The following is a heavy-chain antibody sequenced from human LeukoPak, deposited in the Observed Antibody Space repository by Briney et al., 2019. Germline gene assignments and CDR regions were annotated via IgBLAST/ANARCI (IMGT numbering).Heavy chain of an antibody. V-gene: IGHV6-1*01. D-gene: IGHD2-2*01. CDR3: ARGGIGYCSTTSCYFDS. CDR1: GDSVSTNSAA. J-gene: IGHJ4*02. Sequence: QTLSLTCAISGDSVSTNSAAWNWIRQSPSRGLEWLGRTDYRSKWSYDYAVSVKSRITINPDTSKNQFSLQLNSVTPEDTAVYYCARGGIGYCSTTSCYFDSWGQGTLVTVSS. CDR2: TDYRSKWSY.